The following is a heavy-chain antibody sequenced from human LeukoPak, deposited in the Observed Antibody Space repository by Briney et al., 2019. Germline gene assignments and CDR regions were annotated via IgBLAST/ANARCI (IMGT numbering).Heavy chain of an antibody. V-gene: IGHV1-24*01. CDR2: FDPEDGET. Sequence: ASVKVSCKVSGYTLTELSMHWVRQAPGKGLEWMGGFDPEDGETINAQKFQGRVTMTEDTSTDTGYMELSSLRSEDTAVYYCATDQRGAGLGFVYGSGSFNGLDVWGQGTTVTVSS. D-gene: IGHD3-10*01. CDR1: GYTLTELS. J-gene: IGHJ6*02. CDR3: ATDQRGAGLGFVYGSGSFNGLDV.